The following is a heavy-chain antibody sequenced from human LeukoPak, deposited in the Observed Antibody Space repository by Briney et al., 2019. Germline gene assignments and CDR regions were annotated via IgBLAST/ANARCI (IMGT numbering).Heavy chain of an antibody. D-gene: IGHD3-10*01. Sequence: GGSLRLSCAASGFTFSSYEMNWVRQAPGKELEWVSVIYSGGSTYYADSVKGRFTISRDNSKNTLYLQMNSLRAEDTAVYYCARDRGSGSYYRIGWGQGTLVTVSS. V-gene: IGHV3-53*01. CDR1: GFTFSSYE. CDR2: IYSGGST. CDR3: ARDRGSGSYYRIG. J-gene: IGHJ4*02.